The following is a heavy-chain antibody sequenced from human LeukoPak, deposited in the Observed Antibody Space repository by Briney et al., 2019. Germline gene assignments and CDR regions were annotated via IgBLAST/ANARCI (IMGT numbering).Heavy chain of an antibody. J-gene: IGHJ4*02. CDR2: IIPILGIA. D-gene: IGHD1-20*01. CDR1: GGTFSSYA. V-gene: IGHV1-69*04. CDR3: ARDNWNVPCFDY. Sequence: ASVKVSCKASGGTFSSYAISWVRQAPGQGLEWMGRIIPILGIANYAQKLQGRVTMTTDTSTSTAYMELRSLRSDDTAVYYCARDNWNVPCFDYWGQGTLVTVSS.